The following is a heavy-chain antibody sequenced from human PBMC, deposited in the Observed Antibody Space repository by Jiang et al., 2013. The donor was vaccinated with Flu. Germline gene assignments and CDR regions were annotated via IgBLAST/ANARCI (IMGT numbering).Heavy chain of an antibody. V-gene: IGHV4-34*01. D-gene: IGHD4-23*01. Sequence: GLVKPSEALSLTCAVYGGSFSDYYWSWIRQPPGKGLEWIGEINPSGTTNYNPSLKSRVTISVDTPKNQFSLKVSSVTAADTALYYCARGRRPNSSFNWFAPWGQGTLVTVSS. CDR2: INPSGTT. J-gene: IGHJ5*02. CDR1: GGSFSDYY. CDR3: ARGRRPNSSFNWFAP.